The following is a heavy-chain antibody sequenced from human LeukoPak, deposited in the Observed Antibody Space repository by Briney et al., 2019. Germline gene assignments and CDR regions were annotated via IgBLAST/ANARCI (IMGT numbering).Heavy chain of an antibody. D-gene: IGHD6-13*01. J-gene: IGHJ4*02. CDR2: IYYSEST. CDR3: ARGYSSI. CDR1: GGSISSYY. V-gene: IGHV4-59*01. Sequence: SETLSLTCTVSGGSISSYYWSWLRQPPGKGLEWIGYIYYSESTNYNPSLKRRVTISVDTSKTQFSLKLSSVTAADTAVYYCARGYSSIWGQGTLVTVSS.